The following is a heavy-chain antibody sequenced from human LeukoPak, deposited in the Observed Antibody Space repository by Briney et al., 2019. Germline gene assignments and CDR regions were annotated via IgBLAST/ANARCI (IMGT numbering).Heavy chain of an antibody. J-gene: IGHJ4*02. CDR2: IYHSGST. Sequence: SETLSLSCAVSGYSISSGHYWGWIRQPPGKGLEWIGSIYHSGSTYYNPSLKSRVTISVDTSKNQFSLKLSSVTAADTAVYYCANAGCWFGELLGWGQGTLVTVSS. D-gene: IGHD3-10*01. V-gene: IGHV4-38-2*01. CDR1: GYSISSGHY. CDR3: ANAGCWFGELLG.